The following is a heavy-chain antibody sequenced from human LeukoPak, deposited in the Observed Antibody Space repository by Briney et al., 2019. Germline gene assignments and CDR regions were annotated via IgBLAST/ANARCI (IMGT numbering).Heavy chain of an antibody. CDR2: ISYDGSNK. CDR3: ARTYYYGSGPDY. J-gene: IGHJ4*02. Sequence: GGSLRLSCAASGFTLSSYAMHWVRQAPGKGLEWVAIISYDGSNKYYADSVKGRFTISRDNSKNTLYLQMNSLRAEDTAVYYCARTYYYGSGPDYWGQGTLVTVSS. D-gene: IGHD3-10*01. V-gene: IGHV3-30-3*01. CDR1: GFTLSSYA.